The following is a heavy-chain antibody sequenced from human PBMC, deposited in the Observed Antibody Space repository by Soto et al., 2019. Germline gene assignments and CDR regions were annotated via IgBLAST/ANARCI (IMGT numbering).Heavy chain of an antibody. CDR3: ARTLSGYYGY. D-gene: IGHD5-12*01. J-gene: IGHJ4*02. V-gene: IGHV1-8*01. CDR1: GYPFSTYD. CDR2: MNPNSGNT. Sequence: QVQLVQSGAEVKKPGDSVRVSCKASGYPFSTYDISWVRQATGQGLEWLGWMNPNSGNTGYAQKFQGRVTMPRDTSISTVYMEMSKLRSEETATYYCARTLSGYYGYWGQGTLITVSS.